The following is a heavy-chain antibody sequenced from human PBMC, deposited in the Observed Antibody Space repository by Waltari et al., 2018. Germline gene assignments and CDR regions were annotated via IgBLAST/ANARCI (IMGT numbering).Heavy chain of an antibody. CDR1: GFTFSSYW. D-gene: IGHD1-26*01. J-gene: IGHJ4*02. Sequence: EVQLVESGGGLVQPGGSLRLSCAASGFTFSSYWMHWVRQAPGKGLVWVSRINSDGSSTSYADSVKGRFTISRDNAKNTLYLQMNSLRAEDTAVYYCARSIVGATRGTFFDYWGQGTLVTVSS. V-gene: IGHV3-74*01. CDR3: ARSIVGATRGTFFDY. CDR2: INSDGSST.